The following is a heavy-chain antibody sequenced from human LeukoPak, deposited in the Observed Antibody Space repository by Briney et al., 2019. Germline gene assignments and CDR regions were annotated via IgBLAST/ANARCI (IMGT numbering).Heavy chain of an antibody. CDR1: GFTFSSYA. V-gene: IGHV3-30*04. Sequence: GGSLRLSCAASGFTFSSYAMHWVRQAPGKGLEWVAVISYDGSNKYYADSVKGRFTISRDNSKNTLYLQMNSLRAEDTAVYYCAKGLDYWGQGTLVTVSS. J-gene: IGHJ4*02. CDR3: AKGLDY. CDR2: ISYDGSNK.